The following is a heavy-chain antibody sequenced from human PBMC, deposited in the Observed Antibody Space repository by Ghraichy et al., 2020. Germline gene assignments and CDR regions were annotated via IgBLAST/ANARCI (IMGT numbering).Heavy chain of an antibody. CDR2: IIPIFGTA. CDR3: ARAEYDYVWGSYRSLDY. J-gene: IGHJ4*02. CDR1: GGTFSSYA. D-gene: IGHD3-16*02. V-gene: IGHV1-69*05. Sequence: SVKVSCKASGGTFSSYAISWVRQAPGQGLEWMGGIIPIFGTANYAQKFQGRVTITTDESTSTAYMELSSLRSEDTAVYYCARAEYDYVWGSYRSLDYWGQGTLVTVSS.